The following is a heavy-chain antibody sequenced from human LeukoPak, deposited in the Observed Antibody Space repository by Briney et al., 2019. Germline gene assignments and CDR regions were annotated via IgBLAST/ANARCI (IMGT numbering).Heavy chain of an antibody. J-gene: IGHJ4*02. Sequence: GGSLRLSCAVSGFTFSRNAMNWVRQAPGKGLEWGASISGNGLGTYYADSVKGRFNISRDNSKNTLYLHMESLRTEDTAVYYCAKDANYFDSGSYLIPFDFWGQGTRVTVSS. CDR1: GFTFSRNA. CDR3: AKDANYFDSGSYLIPFDF. V-gene: IGHV3-23*01. D-gene: IGHD1-26*01. CDR2: ISGNGLGT.